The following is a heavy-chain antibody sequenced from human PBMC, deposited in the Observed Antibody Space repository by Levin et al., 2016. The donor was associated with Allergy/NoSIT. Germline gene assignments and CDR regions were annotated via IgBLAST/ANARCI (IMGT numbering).Heavy chain of an antibody. CDR2: IRSKAYGGTI. CDR1: GFTFGDYA. Sequence: GGSLRLSCTGSGFTFGDYAMSWVRQAPGKGLEWVGFIRSKAYGGTIEYAASVKDRFTISRDDSKSIAYLQMNSLKTEDTAVYYCATHLRYSGGPCYNYWGQGTLVTVSS. D-gene: IGHD2-15*01. CDR3: ATHLRYSGGPCYNY. V-gene: IGHV3-49*04. J-gene: IGHJ4*02.